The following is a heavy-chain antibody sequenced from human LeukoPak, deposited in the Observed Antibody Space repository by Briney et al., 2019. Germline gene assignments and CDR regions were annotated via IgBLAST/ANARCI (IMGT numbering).Heavy chain of an antibody. CDR2: ISSNGGTT. V-gene: IGHV3-64*04. CDR1: GFTFSSYA. J-gene: IGHJ4*02. D-gene: IGHD5-24*01. Sequence: GGSLRLSCSASGFTFSSYAMHWVRQAPGKGLEYVSTISSNGGTTYYADSVKGRFTISRDNSKNTLSLEMNSLRAEDTAVYFCAKAPRWASFDYWGQGTLVTVSS. CDR3: AKAPRWASFDY.